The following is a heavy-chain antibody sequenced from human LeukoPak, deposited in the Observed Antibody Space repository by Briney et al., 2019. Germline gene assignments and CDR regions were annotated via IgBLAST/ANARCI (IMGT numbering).Heavy chain of an antibody. CDR1: GYSISSGYY. CDR2: IYHSGST. D-gene: IGHD6-6*01. Sequence: SETLSLTCAVSGYSISSGYYWGWIRQPPGKGLEWIGSIYHSGSTYYNPSLKSRVTISVDTSKNQFSLKLSSVTAADTAVYYCARRPPSYAFDIWGQGTMVTVSS. CDR3: ARRPPSYAFDI. V-gene: IGHV4-38-2*01. J-gene: IGHJ3*02.